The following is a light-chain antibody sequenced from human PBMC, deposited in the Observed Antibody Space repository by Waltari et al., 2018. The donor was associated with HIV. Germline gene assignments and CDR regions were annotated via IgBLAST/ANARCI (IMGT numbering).Light chain of an antibody. V-gene: IGKV3-15*01. Sequence: EIVMTQSPATLSVSPGERATLSCRTSQSVSSNLAWYQQKPGQAPRLLIYGASTRATDIPARFGGSGSGTEFTLTISSLQSEDFAVYYCQQYNNWPVQYTFGQGTKLEIK. CDR2: GAS. J-gene: IGKJ2*01. CDR3: QQYNNWPVQYT. CDR1: QSVSSN.